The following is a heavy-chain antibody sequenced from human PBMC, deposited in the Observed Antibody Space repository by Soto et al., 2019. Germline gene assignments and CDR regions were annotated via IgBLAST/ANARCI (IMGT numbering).Heavy chain of an antibody. CDR2: IPYDGSNK. Sequence: QVQLVESGGGVVQPGRSLRLSCAASGFTFSSYAMHWVRQAPGKGLEWVAVIPYDGSNKYYADSVKGRFTISRDNSKNTLYLQMNSLRAEDTAVYYCARVGCGGDCYLLGYFDYWGQGTLVTVSS. CDR1: GFTFSSYA. J-gene: IGHJ4*02. CDR3: ARVGCGGDCYLLGYFDY. V-gene: IGHV3-30-3*01. D-gene: IGHD2-21*02.